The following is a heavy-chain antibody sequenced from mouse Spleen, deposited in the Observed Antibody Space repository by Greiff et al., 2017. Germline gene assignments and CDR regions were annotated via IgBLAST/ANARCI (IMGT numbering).Heavy chain of an antibody. CDR3: ASLTGTEFAY. CDR2: IYPRSGNT. V-gene: IGHV1-81*01. CDR1: GYTFTSYG. Sequence: VQLQQSGAELARPGASVKLSCKASGYTFTSYGISWVKQRTGQGLEWIGEIYPRSGNTYYNEKFKGKATLTADKSSSTAYMELRSLTSEDSAVYFCASLTGTEFAYWGQGTLVTVSA. D-gene: IGHD4-1*01. J-gene: IGHJ3*01.